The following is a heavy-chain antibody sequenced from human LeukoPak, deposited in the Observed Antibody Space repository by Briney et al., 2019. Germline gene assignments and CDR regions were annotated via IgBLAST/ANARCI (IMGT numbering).Heavy chain of an antibody. Sequence: ASVKVSCKASGYTFTSYDINWVRQATGQGLEWMGWMNPNSGNTGYAQKFQGRVTMTRNTSISTAYMELSSLRSEDTAVYYCARDYEDYGDPIGKYYGMDVWGQGTTVTVSS. D-gene: IGHD4-17*01. J-gene: IGHJ6*02. V-gene: IGHV1-8*01. CDR2: MNPNSGNT. CDR3: ARDYEDYGDPIGKYYGMDV. CDR1: GYTFTSYD.